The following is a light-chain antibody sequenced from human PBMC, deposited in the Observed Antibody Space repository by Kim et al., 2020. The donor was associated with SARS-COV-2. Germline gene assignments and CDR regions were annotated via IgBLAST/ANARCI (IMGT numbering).Light chain of an antibody. CDR3: QRYNRAPIT. CDR1: QDINSY. J-gene: IGKJ5*01. Sequence: DIQMTQSPSSLSASVGDRVTITCRASQDINSYLAWYQQRPGKLPTLLIYGASTLQSGVPSRFSGSGSGTDFTLTISSLQPEDVGTYYCQRYNRAPITFGQGTRLEI. V-gene: IGKV1-27*01. CDR2: GAS.